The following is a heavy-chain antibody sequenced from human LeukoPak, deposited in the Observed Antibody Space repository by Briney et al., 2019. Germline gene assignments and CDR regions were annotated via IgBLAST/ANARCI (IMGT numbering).Heavy chain of an antibody. D-gene: IGHD3-10*01. CDR3: ARAGWRYGSGSYYVAY. CDR1: GYTFTSYD. Sequence: ASVKVSCKASGYTFTSYDINWVRQATGQGLGWMGWMNPNSGNTGYAQKFQGRVTMTRNTSISTAYMELSSLRSEDTAVYYCARAGWRYGSGSYYVAYWGQGTLVTVSS. V-gene: IGHV1-8*01. J-gene: IGHJ4*02. CDR2: MNPNSGNT.